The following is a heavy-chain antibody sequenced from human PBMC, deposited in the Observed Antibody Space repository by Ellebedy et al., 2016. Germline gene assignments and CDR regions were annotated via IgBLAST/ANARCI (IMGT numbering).Heavy chain of an antibody. CDR1: GFTFSSYS. CDR2: ISSSSSYI. Sequence: GESLKISCAASGFTFSSYSMNWVRQAPGKGLEWVSSISSSSSYIYYADSVKGRFTISRDNSKNTLYLQMNSLRAEDTAVYYCAKDLPLYCGGDCYNDAFDIWGQGTMVTVSS. CDR3: AKDLPLYCGGDCYNDAFDI. D-gene: IGHD2-21*02. J-gene: IGHJ3*02. V-gene: IGHV3-21*04.